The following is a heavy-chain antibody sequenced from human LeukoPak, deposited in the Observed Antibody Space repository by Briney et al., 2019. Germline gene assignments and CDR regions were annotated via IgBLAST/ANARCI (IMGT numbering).Heavy chain of an antibody. CDR1: GFTFSSYE. J-gene: IGHJ6*02. V-gene: IGHV3-48*03. Sequence: PGGSLRLSCAASGFTFSSYEMNWVRQAPGKGLEWVSYISSSGSTIYYADSGKGRFTISRDNAKNSLYLQMHSLRAEDTAVYYCARLLLWFGEFPVGMDVWGQGTTVTVSS. CDR3: ARLLLWFGEFPVGMDV. CDR2: ISSSGSTI. D-gene: IGHD3-10*01.